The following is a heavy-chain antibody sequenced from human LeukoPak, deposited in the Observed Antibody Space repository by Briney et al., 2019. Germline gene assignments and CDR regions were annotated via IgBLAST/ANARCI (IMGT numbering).Heavy chain of an antibody. Sequence: GGSLRLSCAASGFTVSSNYMSWVRQAPGKGLEWVSVIYSGGSTYYADSVKGRFTISRDNSKNTLYLQMNSLRAEDTAEYYCARDPPDDAFDIWGRGTMVTVSS. V-gene: IGHV3-53*01. J-gene: IGHJ3*02. CDR1: GFTVSSNY. CDR3: ARDPPDDAFDI. CDR2: IYSGGST.